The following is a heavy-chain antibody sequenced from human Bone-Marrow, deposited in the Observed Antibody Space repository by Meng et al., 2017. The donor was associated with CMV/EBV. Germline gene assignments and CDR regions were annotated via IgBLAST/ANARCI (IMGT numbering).Heavy chain of an antibody. CDR1: GFTFNIFA. CDR3: ARVPGLAAAGYYYYYYGMDV. D-gene: IGHD6-13*01. CDR2: VSPDGRSN. Sequence: GESLKISCVASGFTFNIFAIHWVRQTPGKGLEWVGYVSPDGRSNFFAGSVTGRFTVSRDNSKNTLYLQMNSLRAEDTAVYYCARVPGLAAAGYYYYYYGMDVWGQGTTVTVSS. J-gene: IGHJ6*02. V-gene: IGHV3-30*04.